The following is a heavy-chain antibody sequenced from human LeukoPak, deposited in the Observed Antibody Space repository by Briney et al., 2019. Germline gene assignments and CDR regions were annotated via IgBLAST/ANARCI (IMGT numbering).Heavy chain of an antibody. V-gene: IGHV3-15*01. CDR1: GFTFSNAW. D-gene: IGHD6-13*01. CDR2: IRSKTDGGTT. Sequence: PGGSLRLSCAASGFTFSNAWMSWVRQAPGKGLEWVGRIRSKTDGGTTDYAAPVKGRFTISRDDSKNTLYLQMNSLKTEDTAVYYCTTAETAAADSTLDYWGQGTLVTVSS. CDR3: TTAETAAADSTLDY. J-gene: IGHJ4*02.